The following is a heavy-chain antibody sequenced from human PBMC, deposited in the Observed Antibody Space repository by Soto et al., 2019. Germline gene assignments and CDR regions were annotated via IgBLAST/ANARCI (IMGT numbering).Heavy chain of an antibody. CDR3: ARVSVGATNGIDY. V-gene: IGHV1-18*01. Sequence: ASVKVSCKASGYTFTSYGISWVRQAPGQGLEWMGWISGYNDKTKYAQKFQGRVAMTTDTSTSTVYMELSLRSDDTAVYYCARVSVGATNGIDYWGQGTLVTSPQ. CDR1: GYTFTSYG. D-gene: IGHD1-26*01. CDR2: ISGYNDKT. J-gene: IGHJ4*02.